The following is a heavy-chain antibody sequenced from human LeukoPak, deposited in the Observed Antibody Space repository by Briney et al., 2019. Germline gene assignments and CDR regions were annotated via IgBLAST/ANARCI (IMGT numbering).Heavy chain of an antibody. CDR2: ISYDGSNK. Sequence: GRSLRLSCAASGFTFSSYAMHWVRQAPGKGLEWVAVISYDGSNKYYADSVKGRFTISRDNSKNTLYLQMNSLGVEDTAVYYCAKVAKYYYGSETYYFFEHWGQGTPVTASS. CDR3: AKVAKYYYGSETYYFFEH. D-gene: IGHD3-10*01. J-gene: IGHJ4*02. V-gene: IGHV3-30*04. CDR1: GFTFSSYA.